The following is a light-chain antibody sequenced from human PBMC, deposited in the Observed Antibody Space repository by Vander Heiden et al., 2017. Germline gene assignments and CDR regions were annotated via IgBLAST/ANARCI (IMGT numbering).Light chain of an antibody. CDR2: GNR. CDR1: SSNIGAGYD. CDR3: QSYDSSLSGSGV. Sequence: QSVLTQPPSVSGAPGQRVAISCTWSSSNIGAGYDVHWYQHLPETAPKLLIYGNRNRPSGVPDRFSGSKSGTSASLAITGLQAEDEADYYCQSYDSSLSGSGVFGTGTKVTVL. V-gene: IGLV1-40*01. J-gene: IGLJ1*01.